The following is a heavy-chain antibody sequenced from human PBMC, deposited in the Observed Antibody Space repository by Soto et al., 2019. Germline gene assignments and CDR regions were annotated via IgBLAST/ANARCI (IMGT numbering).Heavy chain of an antibody. CDR2: IYYGGNT. CDR3: ARDRYTTGWYYFDP. D-gene: IGHD6-19*01. Sequence: TSETLSLTCTVSGGSMSSYYWSWIRQPPGKGLEWIGYIYYGGNTNYNPSLKSRVTISLDTSKNQFSLKLSSVTAADTAVYYCARDRYTTGWYYFDPWGQGTLVTV. J-gene: IGHJ5*02. V-gene: IGHV4-59*01. CDR1: GGSMSSYY.